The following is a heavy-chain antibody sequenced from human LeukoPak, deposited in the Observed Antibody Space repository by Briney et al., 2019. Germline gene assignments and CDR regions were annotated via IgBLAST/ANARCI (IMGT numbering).Heavy chain of an antibody. D-gene: IGHD2/OR15-2a*01. CDR2: ISPVSSYT. CDR3: VRDVSRRIGMDV. Sequence: GGSLSLSCLASGFTFNSYTMNWVREAPGKGLEWVSTISPVSSYTWYAESVKGRFTISRDNPKNSLYLQMDSLRAEDTAVYYCVRDVSRRIGMDVWGQGTTVTVSS. V-gene: IGHV3-21*01. CDR1: GFTFNSYT. J-gene: IGHJ6*02.